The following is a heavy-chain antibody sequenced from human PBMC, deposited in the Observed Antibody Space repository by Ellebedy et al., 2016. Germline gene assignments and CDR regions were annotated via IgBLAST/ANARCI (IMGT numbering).Heavy chain of an antibody. J-gene: IGHJ3*02. V-gene: IGHV3-23*01. D-gene: IGHD2-2*01. CDR3: AKDGGYCSSTSCYAGAFDI. CDR1: GFTFSSYA. CDR2: ISGSGGST. Sequence: GGSLRLSXAASGFTFSSYAMSWVRQAPGKGLEWVSAISGSGGSTYYADSVKGRFTISRDNSKNTLYLQMNSLRAEDTAVYYCAKDGGYCSSTSCYAGAFDIWGQGTMVTVSS.